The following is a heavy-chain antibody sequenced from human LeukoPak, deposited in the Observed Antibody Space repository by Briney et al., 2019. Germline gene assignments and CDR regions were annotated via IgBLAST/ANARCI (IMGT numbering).Heavy chain of an antibody. V-gene: IGHV1-46*01. J-gene: IGHJ5*02. CDR3: ARDLGGRYSNWFDP. Sequence: ASVKVSCTASGYAFTSYYIHWVRHAPGQGLEWRGIINPRGGSTSYAQKFQGRVTTTRGTSASTVYMELSSLRSEDTAVSYCARDLGGRYSNWFDPWGQGTLVTVSS. D-gene: IGHD6-19*01. CDR2: INPRGGST. CDR1: GYAFTSYY.